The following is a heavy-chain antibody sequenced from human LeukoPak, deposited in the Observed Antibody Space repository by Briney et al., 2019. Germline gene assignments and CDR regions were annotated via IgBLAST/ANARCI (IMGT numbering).Heavy chain of an antibody. Sequence: GGSLRLSCAASGFTFSSYAMHWVRQAPGKGLEWVAVISYDGSNKYYADSVKGRFTISRDNSKNTLYLQMNSLRAEDTAVYYCAKDGSPYYDFWSGYYPSLNWFDPWGQGTLVTGSS. J-gene: IGHJ5*02. D-gene: IGHD3-3*01. CDR2: ISYDGSNK. CDR1: GFTFSSYA. CDR3: AKDGSPYYDFWSGYYPSLNWFDP. V-gene: IGHV3-30*04.